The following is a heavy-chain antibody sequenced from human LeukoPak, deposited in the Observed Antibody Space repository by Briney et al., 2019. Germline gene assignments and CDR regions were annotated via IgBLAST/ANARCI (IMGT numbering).Heavy chain of an antibody. CDR3: ARGIAVAGFYYYYGMDV. CDR2: IKQDGSEK. Sequence: PGGSLRLSCAASGFTFSSYWVSWVRQAPGKGLEWVANIKQDGSEKYYVDSVKGRFTISRDNAKNSLYLQMNSLRAEDTAVYYCARGIAVAGFYYYYGMDVWGQGTTVTVSS. D-gene: IGHD6-19*01. V-gene: IGHV3-7*01. CDR1: GFTFSSYW. J-gene: IGHJ6*02.